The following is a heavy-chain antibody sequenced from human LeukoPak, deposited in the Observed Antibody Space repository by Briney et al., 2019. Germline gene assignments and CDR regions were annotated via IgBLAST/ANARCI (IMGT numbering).Heavy chain of an antibody. CDR3: ATYDSSGYGVFDH. CDR2: INHSGST. J-gene: IGHJ4*02. V-gene: IGHV4-34*01. Sequence: SETLSLTCAVYGGSFSGYYWSWIRQPPGKGLEWIGEINHSGSTNYNPSLKSRVTISVDTSKNQFSLKLSSVTTADTAVYYCATYDSSGYGVFDHWGQGTLVTVSS. CDR1: GGSFSGYY. D-gene: IGHD3-22*01.